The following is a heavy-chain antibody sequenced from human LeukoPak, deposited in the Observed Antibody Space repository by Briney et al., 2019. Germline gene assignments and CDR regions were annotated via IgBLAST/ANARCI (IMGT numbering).Heavy chain of an antibody. CDR3: ARGLVAATHRY. Sequence: GGSLRLSCAASGFTFSSYEMNWARQAPGKGLEWVSYISSSGSTIYYADSVKGRFTISRDNAKNSLYLQMNSLRAEDTAVYYCARGLVAATHRYWGQGTLVTVSS. CDR2: ISSSGSTI. D-gene: IGHD2-15*01. J-gene: IGHJ4*02. V-gene: IGHV3-48*03. CDR1: GFTFSSYE.